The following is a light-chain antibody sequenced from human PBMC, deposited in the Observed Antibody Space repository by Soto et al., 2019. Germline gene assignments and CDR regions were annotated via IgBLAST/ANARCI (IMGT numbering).Light chain of an antibody. CDR2: DAS. V-gene: IGKV3-11*01. Sequence: EILLTQSPVTLSVSPGERATLSCRASQNVRGYLAWYQQKPGQAPRLLIYDASNRATGIPARFSGSGSGTEFTLTISDVEPEDFEVYYCHQRQSWPRTFGQGTKVDIK. J-gene: IGKJ1*01. CDR1: QNVRGY. CDR3: HQRQSWPRT.